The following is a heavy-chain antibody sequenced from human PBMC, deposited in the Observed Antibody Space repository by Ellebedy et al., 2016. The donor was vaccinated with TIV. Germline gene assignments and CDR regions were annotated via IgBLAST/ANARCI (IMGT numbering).Heavy chain of an antibody. CDR1: GFTISRHW. V-gene: IGHV3-7*03. CDR2: INQDGGEK. CDR3: VRDRYDSDLDY. Sequence: PGGSLRLSCAASGFTISRHWMSWVRQGPGKGLAWVANINQDGGEKNYVDSVRGRFTISRDNAKNSLYLQMNSLRAEDTAVYYCVRDRYDSDLDYWGQGTLVTVSS. J-gene: IGHJ4*02. D-gene: IGHD3-22*01.